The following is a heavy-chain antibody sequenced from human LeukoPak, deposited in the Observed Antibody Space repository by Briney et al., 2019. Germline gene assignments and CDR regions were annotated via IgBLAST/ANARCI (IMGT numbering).Heavy chain of an antibody. V-gene: IGHV3-7*01. CDR3: ARSDYDFWSDNGDY. CDR2: IKQDGSEK. J-gene: IGHJ4*02. CDR1: GFTFSSYW. Sequence: GGSLRLSCAASGFTFSSYWMSWVRQAPGKGLEWVANIKQDGSEKYYVDSVKGRFTISRDNAKNSLYLQMNSLRAEDTAVYYCARSDYDFWSDNGDYWGQGTLVTVSS. D-gene: IGHD3-3*01.